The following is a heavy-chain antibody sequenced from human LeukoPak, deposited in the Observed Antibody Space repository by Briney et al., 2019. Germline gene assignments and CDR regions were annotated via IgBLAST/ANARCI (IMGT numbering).Heavy chain of an antibody. CDR3: ASPYSGSYGGSYYYGVDV. J-gene: IGHJ6*02. CDR1: GGSITSSTYY. V-gene: IGHV4-39*07. Sequence: SETLSLTCTVSGGSITSSTYYWGWIRQPPGKGLEWIGIIYYTGNTHYNPSLKSRVTISVDTSKNQFSLNLSSVTAADTAVYYCASPYSGSYGGSYYYGVDVWGQGTTVTVSS. CDR2: IYYTGNT. D-gene: IGHD1-26*01.